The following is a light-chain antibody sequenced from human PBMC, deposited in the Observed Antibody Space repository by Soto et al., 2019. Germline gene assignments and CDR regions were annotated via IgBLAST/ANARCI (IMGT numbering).Light chain of an antibody. CDR2: DAS. CDR3: AHCSDAART. CDR1: QSVSTY. J-gene: IGKJ1*01. Sequence: EGMMVQSPATQSLYPGESATLSGRASQSVSTYLAGYQQKPGQAPRLLIYDASTRATGIPARFSGSGSGTVFTLTICSLQSEDFAPYYWAHCSDAARTIGQGTKVDIK. V-gene: IGKV3-11*01.